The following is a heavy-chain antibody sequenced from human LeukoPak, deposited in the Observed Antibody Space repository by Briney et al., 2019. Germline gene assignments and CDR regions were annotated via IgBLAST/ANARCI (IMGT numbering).Heavy chain of an antibody. V-gene: IGHV1-2*02. D-gene: IGHD3-16*01. Sequence: ASVKVSCKASGYTSTGYYMHWVRQAPGQGLEWMGWINPNSGGTNYAQKFQGRVTMTRDTSISTAYVELSRLRSDDTAVYYCARDQKGEFHFDYWGQGTLVTVSS. CDR2: INPNSGGT. CDR1: GYTSTGYY. J-gene: IGHJ4*02. CDR3: ARDQKGEFHFDY.